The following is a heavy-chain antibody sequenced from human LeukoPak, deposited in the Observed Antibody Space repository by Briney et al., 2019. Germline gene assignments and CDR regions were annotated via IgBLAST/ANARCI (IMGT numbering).Heavy chain of an antibody. CDR3: AREMTTVTTTYFQH. Sequence: GASVKVSCKASGYTFTSYGISWVRQAPGQGLEWMGWISAYNGNTNYAQKLQGRVTMTTDTSTSTAYMELRSLRSDDTAVYYCAREMTTVTTTYFQHWGQGTLVTVSS. D-gene: IGHD4-17*01. CDR2: ISAYNGNT. CDR1: GYTFTSYG. V-gene: IGHV1-18*01. J-gene: IGHJ1*01.